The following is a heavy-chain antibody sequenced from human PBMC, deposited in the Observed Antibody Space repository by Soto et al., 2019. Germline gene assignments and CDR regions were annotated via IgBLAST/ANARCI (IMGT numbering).Heavy chain of an antibody. J-gene: IGHJ6*02. CDR1: GFTFSSYG. CDR2: IWYDGSNK. CDR3: ARREVGIAAAGIPYYYGMDV. D-gene: IGHD6-13*01. V-gene: IGHV3-33*01. Sequence: GGSLRLSCAASGFTFSSYGMHWVRQAPGKGLEWVAVIWYDGSNKYYADSVKGRFTISRDNSKNTLYLQMNSLRAEDTAVYYCARREVGIAAAGIPYYYGMDVWGQGTTVTVSS.